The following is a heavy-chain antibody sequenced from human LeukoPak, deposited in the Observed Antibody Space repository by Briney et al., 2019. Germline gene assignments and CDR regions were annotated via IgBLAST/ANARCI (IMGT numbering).Heavy chain of an antibody. V-gene: IGHV1-2*02. CDR2: INPNSGGT. D-gene: IGHD4-4*01. J-gene: IGHJ5*02. Sequence: GASVKVSCKASGYTFTGYYMHWVRQAPGQGLEWMGWINPNSGGTNYAQKFQGRVTMTRDTSISTAYMELSRLRSDDTAVYYCARDPHDYSPYNWFDPWGQGTLVTVSS. CDR1: GYTFTGYY. CDR3: ARDPHDYSPYNWFDP.